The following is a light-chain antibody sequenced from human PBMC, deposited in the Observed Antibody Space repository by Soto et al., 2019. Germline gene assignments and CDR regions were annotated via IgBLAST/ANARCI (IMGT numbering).Light chain of an antibody. V-gene: IGLV2-14*01. CDR1: SSDVGGYNY. J-gene: IGLJ1*01. CDR2: EVS. Sequence: QSALTQPASVSGSPGQSITISCTGTSSDVGGYNYVSWYQQHPGKAPKLMIYEVSNRPSGVSNRFSGSKSGNTASLTISGLQAEDEADNYCSSYTSSSTLGGYVFGTGTKLTVL. CDR3: SSYTSSSTLGGYV.